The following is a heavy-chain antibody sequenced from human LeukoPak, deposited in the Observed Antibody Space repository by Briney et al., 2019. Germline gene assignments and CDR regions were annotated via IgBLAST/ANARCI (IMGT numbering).Heavy chain of an antibody. Sequence: PGGSLRLSCAASGFTFSSYSMNWVRQAPGKGLEWVSSISSSSSYIYYADLVKGRFTISRDNAKNSLYLQMNSLRAEDTAVYYCARGFDTMVRGVNDYWGQGTLVTVSS. CDR1: GFTFSSYS. CDR2: ISSSSSYI. CDR3: ARGFDTMVRGVNDY. V-gene: IGHV3-21*01. J-gene: IGHJ4*02. D-gene: IGHD3-10*01.